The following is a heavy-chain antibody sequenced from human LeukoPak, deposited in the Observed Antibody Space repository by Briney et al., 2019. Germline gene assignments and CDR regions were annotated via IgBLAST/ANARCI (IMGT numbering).Heavy chain of an antibody. CDR2: INPNSGGT. V-gene: IGHV1-2*02. CDR1: GYTFTSYD. CDR3: AGDLGY. J-gene: IGHJ4*02. Sequence: ASVKVSCKASGYTFTSYDINRVRQAPGQGLEWMGWINPNSGGTNYAQKFQGRVTMTRDTSISTAYMDLSRLRSDDTAVYYCAGDLGYWGQGTLVTVSS. D-gene: IGHD3-16*01.